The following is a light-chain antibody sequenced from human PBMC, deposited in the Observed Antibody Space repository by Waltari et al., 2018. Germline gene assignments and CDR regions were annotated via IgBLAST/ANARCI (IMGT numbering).Light chain of an antibody. J-gene: IGLJ2*01. V-gene: IGLV2-23*02. CDR2: DVP. Sequence: QPALTQPASVSGSPGQSLTIASTGSSNDIGNSNHVCWYQQPPGKPPRLIPSDVPERPSGVSDRFSGSKSGNTASLTISGLQAEDEADYYCLSYTTRISFVFGGGTKLSVL. CDR1: SNDIGNSNH. CDR3: LSYTTRISFV.